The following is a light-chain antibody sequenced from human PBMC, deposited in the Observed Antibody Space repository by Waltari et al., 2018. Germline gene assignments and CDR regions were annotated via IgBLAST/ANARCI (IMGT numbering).Light chain of an antibody. V-gene: IGLV8-61*01. CDR3: ALYMGSGIWV. CDR2: KAN. Sequence: QTVVTQEPSLSVSPGGTVTLTCALSSGSLSTTSYATWYQQTPGPAPRTLVYKANARSSGVPDRFSGSILGNTAALTITGAQADDESDYYWALYMGSGIWVFGGGTRLTVL. J-gene: IGLJ3*02. CDR1: SGSLSTTSY.